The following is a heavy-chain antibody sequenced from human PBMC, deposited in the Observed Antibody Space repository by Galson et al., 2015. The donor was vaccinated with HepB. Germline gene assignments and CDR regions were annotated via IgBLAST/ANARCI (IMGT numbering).Heavy chain of an antibody. CDR2: IRNKANSYTT. D-gene: IGHD1-26*01. Sequence: SLRLSCAASGFTFSEYYMDWVRQAPGKGLEWVGRIRNKANSYTTEYAASVKGRFTISRDDSKNPVYLEMNSLKTEDTAVYYCIRSPADGTRAIDFWGQGTMVTVYS. CDR1: GFTFSEYY. V-gene: IGHV3-72*01. CDR3: IRSPADGTRAIDF. J-gene: IGHJ3*01.